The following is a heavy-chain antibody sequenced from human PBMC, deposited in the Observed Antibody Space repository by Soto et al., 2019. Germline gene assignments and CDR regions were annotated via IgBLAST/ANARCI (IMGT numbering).Heavy chain of an antibody. Sequence: QVQLVESGGGVVQPGRSLRLSCAASGFTFSDYSMHWVRQTPGKGLEWVAVISYEGSNRNYADSVRGRFTISRDDSRETLYLQLNSLRGEDTAVYYCARGLAEGGTGGLTYYFDFWGQGTLVTVSP. J-gene: IGHJ4*02. CDR3: ARGLAEGGTGGLTYYFDF. V-gene: IGHV3-30*03. D-gene: IGHD1-26*01. CDR1: GFTFSDYS. CDR2: ISYEGSNR.